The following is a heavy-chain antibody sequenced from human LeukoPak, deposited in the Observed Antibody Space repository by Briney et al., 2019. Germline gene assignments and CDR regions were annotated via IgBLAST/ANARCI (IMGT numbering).Heavy chain of an antibody. Sequence: GGSLRLSCAASGFTFGSYVMTWVRQAPGKGLERVSSISGSGDSTNYTDSVKGRFTISRDNSKNTLHLQMNSLRAEDTAVYHCARQLGYCSDGSCYFDYWGQGTLVTVSS. J-gene: IGHJ4*02. CDR1: GFTFGSYV. V-gene: IGHV3-23*01. D-gene: IGHD2-15*01. CDR3: ARQLGYCSDGSCYFDY. CDR2: ISGSGDST.